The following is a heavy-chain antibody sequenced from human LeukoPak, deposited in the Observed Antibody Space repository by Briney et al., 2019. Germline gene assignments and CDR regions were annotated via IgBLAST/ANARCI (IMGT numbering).Heavy chain of an antibody. D-gene: IGHD3-22*01. CDR2: IYYSGST. CDR1: GGSISSSSYY. Sequence: SETLSLTCTVSGGSISSSSYYWGWIRQPPGKGLEWIGSIYYSGSTYYNPSLKSRVTISVDTSKNQFSLKLSSVTAADTAVYYCATAYHYYYDSSGYEDAFDIWGQGTMVTVSS. V-gene: IGHV4-39*07. J-gene: IGHJ3*02. CDR3: ATAYHYYYDSSGYEDAFDI.